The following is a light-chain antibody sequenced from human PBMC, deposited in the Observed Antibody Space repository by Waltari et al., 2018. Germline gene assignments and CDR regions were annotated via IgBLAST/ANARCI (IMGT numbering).Light chain of an antibody. V-gene: IGLV4-69*01. CDR2: LNSDGSH. J-gene: IGLJ3*02. Sequence: QLVLTQSPSASASLGASVNLTCTLSSGHRSYALAWHQPQPEKGPRYLMKLNSDGSHSKGDGIPDRFSGSSSGAERYLTISSLQSEDEADYYCQTWGTGIWVFGGGTKLTVL. CDR1: SGHRSYA. CDR3: QTWGTGIWV.